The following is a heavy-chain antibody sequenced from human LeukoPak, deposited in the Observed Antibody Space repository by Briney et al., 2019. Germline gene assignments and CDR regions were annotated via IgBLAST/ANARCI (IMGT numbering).Heavy chain of an antibody. D-gene: IGHD3-22*01. CDR2: INPNSGGT. Sequence: ASVKVSCKASGYTFTGYYMHWVRQAPGQGLEWMGWINPNSGGTNYAQKFQGRVTMTRDTSISTAYMELSRLRSDDTAVYYCARGSSGYYYLRPYYFDYWGQGTLVTVSS. CDR1: GYTFTGYY. J-gene: IGHJ4*02. CDR3: ARGSSGYYYLRPYYFDY. V-gene: IGHV1-2*02.